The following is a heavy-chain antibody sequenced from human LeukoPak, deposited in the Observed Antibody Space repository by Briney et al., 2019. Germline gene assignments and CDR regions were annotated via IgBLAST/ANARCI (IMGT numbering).Heavy chain of an antibody. D-gene: IGHD6-19*01. J-gene: IGHJ4*02. CDR3: VKGGDRIAVAGTY. CDR1: GFTFSSYA. V-gene: IGHV3-64D*09. Sequence: PGGSLRLSCSASGFTFSSYAMHWVRQAPGKGLEYDSAISSNGGSTYYADSVKGRFTISRDNSKNTLYLQMSSLRAEDTAVYYCVKGGDRIAVAGTYWGQGTLVTVSS. CDR2: ISSNGGST.